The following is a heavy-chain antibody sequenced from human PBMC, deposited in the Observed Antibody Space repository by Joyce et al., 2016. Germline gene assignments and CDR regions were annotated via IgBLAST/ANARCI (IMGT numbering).Heavy chain of an antibody. Sequence: VELVESGGGFFQPGESLRLSCSASGISIMRSYMAWVRQAPGKGLEWVAIIFGEGRTYFGDSVKGRCSISRDKSKNTFSLQMKSLTVGDTGFYYCARVANVASAGYDYWGPGTLVTVSS. CDR3: ARVANVASAGYDY. CDR2: IFGEGRT. CDR1: GISIMRSY. D-gene: IGHD6-13*01. J-gene: IGHJ4*02. V-gene: IGHV3-53*01.